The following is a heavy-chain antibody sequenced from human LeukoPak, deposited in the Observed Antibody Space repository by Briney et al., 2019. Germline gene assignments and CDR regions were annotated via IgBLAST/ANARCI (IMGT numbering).Heavy chain of an antibody. V-gene: IGHV3-21*01. Sequence: GGSLRLSCAASGFAFNSYTIKWVRQAPGKGLKWVSAITSRGTHIYNADSVKGRFTISRDNAENSAYLQMSSLRAEDTAVYYCARVAQGATTENYYYYYMDVWGRGTTVTVSS. CDR3: ARVAQGATTENYYYYYMDV. D-gene: IGHD4-11*01. CDR1: GFAFNSYT. J-gene: IGHJ6*03. CDR2: ITSRGTHI.